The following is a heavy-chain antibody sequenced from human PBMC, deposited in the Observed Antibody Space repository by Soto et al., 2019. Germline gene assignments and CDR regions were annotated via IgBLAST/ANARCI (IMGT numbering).Heavy chain of an antibody. CDR2: IYSGGST. D-gene: IGHD3-3*01. J-gene: IGHJ4*02. Sequence: GGSLRLSCAASGFTVSSNYMSWVRQAPGKGLEWVSVIYSGGSTYYADSVKGRFTISRDNSKNTLYLQMNSLRAEDTAVYYCASGVYYDFWSGYYTPQGFDYWGQGTLVTVSS. CDR3: ASGVYYDFWSGYYTPQGFDY. CDR1: GFTVSSNY. V-gene: IGHV3-66*01.